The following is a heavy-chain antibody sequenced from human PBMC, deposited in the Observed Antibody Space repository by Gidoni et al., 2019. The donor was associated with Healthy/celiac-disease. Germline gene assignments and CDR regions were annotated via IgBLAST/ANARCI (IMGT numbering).Heavy chain of an antibody. Sequence: EVQLLEPGGGLAQPGGSLRLSRAASGLTFSSYAMSWVRQAPGKGLEWVSAISGSGGSTYYADSVKGRFTISTDNSETTLYLQMSSLRAEDTAVYYCAKLTVCSGALDYWGQGTLVTVSS. CDR3: AKLTVCSGALDY. CDR2: ISGSGGST. V-gene: IGHV3-23*01. J-gene: IGHJ4*02. CDR1: GLTFSSYA. D-gene: IGHD2-8*01.